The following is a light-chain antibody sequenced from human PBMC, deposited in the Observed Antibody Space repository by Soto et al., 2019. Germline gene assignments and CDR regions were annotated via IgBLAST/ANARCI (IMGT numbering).Light chain of an antibody. Sequence: DILMTQSPSFLSASVGDIVTINCRASQSISSWLAWYQQKPGKAPKLLIYKASSLESGVPPRFSGSGSGTEFTLTISSLQPDDFATYYCQQYNSYLYTFGQGTRLEIK. J-gene: IGKJ5*01. CDR1: QSISSW. CDR3: QQYNSYLYT. V-gene: IGKV1-5*03. CDR2: KAS.